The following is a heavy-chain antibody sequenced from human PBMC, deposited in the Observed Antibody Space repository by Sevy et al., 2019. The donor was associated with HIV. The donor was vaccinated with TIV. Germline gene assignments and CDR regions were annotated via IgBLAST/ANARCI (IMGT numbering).Heavy chain of an antibody. V-gene: IGHV3-11*01. CDR3: ARDLHRGLSGSTSGY. CDR1: GFTFSDYY. CDR2: ISSSGSNI. Sequence: GGSLRLSCAASGFTFSDYYMSWIRQAPGKGLEGVSYISSSGSNIYYADSVKGRFTVSRDNAKNSMYLQMNSMRAEDTALYYCARDLHRGLSGSTSGYWGQRTLVTVSS. D-gene: IGHD3-3*01. J-gene: IGHJ4*02.